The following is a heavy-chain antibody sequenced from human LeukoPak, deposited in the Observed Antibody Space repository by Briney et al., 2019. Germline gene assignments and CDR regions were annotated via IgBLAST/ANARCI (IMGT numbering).Heavy chain of an antibody. CDR3: ARAHSGSYYALYYFDY. J-gene: IGHJ4*02. V-gene: IGHV3-33*01. D-gene: IGHD1-26*01. CDR2: IWYDGSNK. CDR1: GFTFSSYG. Sequence: GRSLRLSCAASGFTFSSYGMHWVRQAPGKGLEWVAVIWYDGSNKYYADSVKGRLTISRDNSKNTLYLQMNSLRAEDTAVYYCARAHSGSYYALYYFDYWGQGTLVTVSS.